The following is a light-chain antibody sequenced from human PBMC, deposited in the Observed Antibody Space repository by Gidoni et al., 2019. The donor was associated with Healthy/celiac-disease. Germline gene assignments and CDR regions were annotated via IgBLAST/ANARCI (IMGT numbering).Light chain of an antibody. CDR2: SNN. J-gene: IGLJ3*02. CDR3: AAWDDSLNGWV. V-gene: IGLV1-44*01. CDR1: SSNIGSNP. Sequence: QSVLTQPPSASGTPGQRVTISCSVSSSNIGSNPVNWYQQIPGPAPKLLIYSNNQRPSGVPARFSGSKSGTSASLAISGLQSEDEADYYCAAWDDSLNGWVFGGGTKLTVL.